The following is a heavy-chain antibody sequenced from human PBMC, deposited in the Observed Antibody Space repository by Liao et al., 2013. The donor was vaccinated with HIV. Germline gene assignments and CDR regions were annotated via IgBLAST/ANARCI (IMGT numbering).Heavy chain of an antibody. CDR3: ARVEMDYYGSGSSPFDY. V-gene: IGHV4-59*01. D-gene: IGHD3-10*01. Sequence: QVQLQESGPGLVKPSETLSLTCTVSGGSITSYYWSWIRQPPGKGLEWIGYIYYSGSTNYNPSLKSRVTISVDTSKNQFSLKLSSVTAADTAVYYCARVEMDYYGSGSSPFDYWGQGTLVTVAS. CDR2: IYYSGST. CDR1: GGSITSYY. J-gene: IGHJ4*02.